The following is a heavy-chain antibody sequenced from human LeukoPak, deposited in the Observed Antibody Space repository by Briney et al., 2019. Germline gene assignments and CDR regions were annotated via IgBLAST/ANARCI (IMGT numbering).Heavy chain of an antibody. V-gene: IGHV3-23*01. CDR1: GFTFSSYA. Sequence: PGGSLRLSCAASGFTFSSYAMSWVRQAPGKGLECVSSISGSDGSTYYADSVKGRFTISRDNSKNTLYLQMNSLRAEDTAVYYCAKASAMIVVVSKHFDYWGQGTLVTVSS. CDR3: AKASAMIVVVSKHFDY. CDR2: ISGSDGST. J-gene: IGHJ4*02. D-gene: IGHD3-22*01.